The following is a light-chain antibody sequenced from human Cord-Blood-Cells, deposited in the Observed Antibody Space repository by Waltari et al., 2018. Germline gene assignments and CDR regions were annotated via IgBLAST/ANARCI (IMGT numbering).Light chain of an antibody. Sequence: DIQMTQSPSSLSASVGARVTITCRASQSISSYLNWYQQKPGKAPKLLIYAASSLQSGVPSRFSGSGSGTDFTLTSSSLQPEDFATYYCQQSYSTPCTFGQGTKVEIK. V-gene: IGKV1-39*01. J-gene: IGKJ1*01. CDR1: QSISSY. CDR2: AAS. CDR3: QQSYSTPCT.